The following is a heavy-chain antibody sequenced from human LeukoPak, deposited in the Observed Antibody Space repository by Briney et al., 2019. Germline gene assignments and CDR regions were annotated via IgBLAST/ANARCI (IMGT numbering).Heavy chain of an antibody. CDR1: GFTFSSYT. J-gene: IGHJ4*02. V-gene: IGHV3-23*01. D-gene: IGHD7-27*01. Sequence: PGGSLRLSCTASGFTFSSYTMTWVRQAPGKGLKWASTITTGDGNTYYADSVKGRFTVSRDDSKNTLYLQMNSLRAEDTAVYYCAKDGGLWVSAHWGDSWGRGTLVTVSS. CDR2: ITTGDGNT. CDR3: AKDGGLWVSAHWGDS.